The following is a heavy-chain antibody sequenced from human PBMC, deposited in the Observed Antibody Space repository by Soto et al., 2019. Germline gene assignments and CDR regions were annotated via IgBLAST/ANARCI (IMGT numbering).Heavy chain of an antibody. CDR3: SIDKVAVDM. D-gene: IGHD3-9*01. CDR2: INTKTGGT. V-gene: IGHV1-2*02. CDR1: GYIFTGCY. J-gene: IGHJ3*02. Sequence: AAVKGSGKASGYIFTGCYIQWVRQTPGQGLGWMGWINTKTGGTKYEQKFQGRVTMTRDTSFNTAYMEVSRLRSDDTAVYYRSIDKVAVDMWGQGTMVTVS.